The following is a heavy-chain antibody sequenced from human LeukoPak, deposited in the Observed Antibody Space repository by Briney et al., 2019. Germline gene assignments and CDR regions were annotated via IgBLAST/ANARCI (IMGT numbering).Heavy chain of an antibody. CDR1: GYTFTSHG. V-gene: IGHV1-18*01. CDR2: ISIYSGNT. D-gene: IGHD2-2*03. CDR3: ARDGSAPLDY. J-gene: IGHJ4*02. Sequence: GASVKVSCKASGYTFTSHGLSWARQAPGQGLEWMGWISIYSGNTNYAQKFQDRISMTTDTSTSTAYMELRSLKSDDTAVYYCARDGSAPLDYWGQGTLVTVSS.